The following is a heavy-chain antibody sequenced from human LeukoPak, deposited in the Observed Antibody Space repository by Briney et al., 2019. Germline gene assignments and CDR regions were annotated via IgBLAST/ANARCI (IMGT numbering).Heavy chain of an antibody. CDR2: TYYRSKWYN. CDR1: GDSVSSNSAA. V-gene: IGHV6-1*01. Sequence: SQTLSLTCAISGDSVSSNSAAWNWIRQSPSRDLEWLGRTYYRSKWYNDYAVSVKSRITINPDTSKNQFSLQLNSVTPEDTAVYYCARDHPGWGSGYYLYYFDYWGQGTLVTVSS. J-gene: IGHJ4*02. CDR3: ARDHPGWGSGYYLYYFDY. D-gene: IGHD3-22*01.